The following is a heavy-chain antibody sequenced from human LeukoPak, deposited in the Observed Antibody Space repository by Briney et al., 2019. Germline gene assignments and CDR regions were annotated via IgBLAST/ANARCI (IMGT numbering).Heavy chain of an antibody. CDR2: IYSGGST. CDR1: GFTFSSNY. J-gene: IGHJ4*02. CDR3: ARDGYGGNSYFDY. Sequence: GGSLRLSCAASGFTFSSNYMSWVRQAPGKGLEWVSVIYSGGSTYYSDSVTGRFTISRDNSKNTLYLQMNSLRAEDTAVYYCARDGYGGNSYFDYWGQGTLVTVSS. V-gene: IGHV3-53*01. D-gene: IGHD4-23*01.